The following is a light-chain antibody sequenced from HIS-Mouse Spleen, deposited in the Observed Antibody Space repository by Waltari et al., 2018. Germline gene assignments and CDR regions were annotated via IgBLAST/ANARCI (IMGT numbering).Light chain of an antibody. J-gene: IGKJ4*01. CDR1: QSVLYSSNNKNY. V-gene: IGKV4-1*01. Sequence: DIVMTQSPDSLAVSLGERATINCKSSQSVLYSSNNKNYLAWYQQKPGQRPKLLIYWASTRESGVPDRVSGSGSGTDFTLTISSLQAEDVAVYYCQQYYSTPLTFGGGTKVEIK. CDR2: WAS. CDR3: QQYYSTPLT.